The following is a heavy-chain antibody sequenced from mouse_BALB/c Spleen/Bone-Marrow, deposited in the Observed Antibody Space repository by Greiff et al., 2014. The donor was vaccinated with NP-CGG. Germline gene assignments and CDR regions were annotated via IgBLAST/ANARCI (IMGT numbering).Heavy chain of an antibody. D-gene: IGHD1-1*01. Sequence: QVQLQQSGSVLVRPGASVKLSCKASGYTFTSSWMHWAKQRPGQGLEWIGEIHPNSGNTNYNEKFKGKATLTVDTSSSTAYVDLSSLTSEDSAVYYCANYYGSSSCWGQGTTLTVSS. V-gene: IGHV1S130*01. J-gene: IGHJ2*01. CDR1: GYTFTSSW. CDR2: IHPNSGNT. CDR3: ANYYGSSSC.